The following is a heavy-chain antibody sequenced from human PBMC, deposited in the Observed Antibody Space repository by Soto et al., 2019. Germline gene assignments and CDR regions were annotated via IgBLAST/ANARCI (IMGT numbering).Heavy chain of an antibody. CDR3: AREGGVYRFDH. CDR1: VSFGTYY. V-gene: IGHV4-59*01. D-gene: IGHD3-16*02. Sequence: QVQLQESGPGMVQPSETLSLNCVGVSFGTYYWSWIRQPPGKGLEWLGYIFSSEHFKYNPSLKSRLTISVDPSKNHVSLRLTSVTAADTAGYYCAREGGVYRFDHWGQGTLVTVSS. J-gene: IGHJ4*02. CDR2: IFSSEHF.